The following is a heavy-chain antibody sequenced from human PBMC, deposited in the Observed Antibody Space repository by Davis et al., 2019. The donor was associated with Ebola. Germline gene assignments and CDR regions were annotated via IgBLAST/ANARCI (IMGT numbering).Heavy chain of an antibody. D-gene: IGHD3-16*01. V-gene: IGHV4-59*11. Sequence: PSETLSLTCSFSDGSISSHYWNWIRQPPGKGLEWVGIIYDSGRTNYNPSLKSRVTISADTSKNQFSLNLSSVTAADTAVYFCARFGHGAYWGQGTLVTVSS. CDR2: IYDSGRT. CDR1: DGSISSHY. CDR3: ARFGHGAY. J-gene: IGHJ4*02.